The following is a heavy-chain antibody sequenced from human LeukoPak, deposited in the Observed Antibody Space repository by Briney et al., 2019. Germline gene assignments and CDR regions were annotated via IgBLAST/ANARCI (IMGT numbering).Heavy chain of an antibody. D-gene: IGHD2-15*01. Sequence: PGGSLRLSCAVSGLTFNSYWMSWVRQAAGKGLEWVANIKQDGSKKFYVDSVKGRFTISRDNAKNSLYLQMNSLRAEDTAVFYCARGRYCSGGGCHYFDYWGQGTLVTVSS. V-gene: IGHV3-7*01. CDR1: GLTFNSYW. J-gene: IGHJ4*02. CDR3: ARGRYCSGGGCHYFDY. CDR2: IKQDGSKK.